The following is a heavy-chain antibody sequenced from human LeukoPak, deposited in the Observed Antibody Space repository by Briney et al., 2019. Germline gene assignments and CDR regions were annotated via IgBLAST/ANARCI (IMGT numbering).Heavy chain of an antibody. D-gene: IGHD3-9*01. CDR2: IYYSGST. V-gene: IGHV4-59*01. CDR1: GGSISSYY. CDR3: ARALTYYDILTGYSPNWFDP. J-gene: IGHJ5*02. Sequence: SETLSLTCTVSGGSISSYYWSWIRQPPGKGLEWVGYIYYSGSTNYNPSLKSRVTISVDTSKNQFSLKLSCVTGADTAVYYCARALTYYDILTGYSPNWFDPWGQGTLVTVSS.